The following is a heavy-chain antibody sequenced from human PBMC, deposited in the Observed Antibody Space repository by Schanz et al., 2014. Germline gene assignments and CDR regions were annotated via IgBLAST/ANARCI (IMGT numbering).Heavy chain of an antibody. CDR2: ISGSGAST. J-gene: IGHJ4*02. D-gene: IGHD4-17*01. Sequence: EVQLLESGGGFVQPGGSLRLSCVASGVTFSSYAMSWVRQASGKGLEWVSAISGSGASTYYADSVKGRFTISRDNSKDTLYLQMNSLRAEDTAVYYCTRDTDYHFDYWGQGTLVTVSS. CDR3: TRDTDYHFDY. V-gene: IGHV3-23*01. CDR1: GVTFSSYA.